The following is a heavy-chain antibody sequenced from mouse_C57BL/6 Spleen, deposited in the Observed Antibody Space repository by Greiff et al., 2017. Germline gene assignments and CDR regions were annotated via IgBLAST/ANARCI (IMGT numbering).Heavy chain of an antibody. CDR2: INPNYGTT. CDR1: GYSFTDYN. D-gene: IGHD1-1*02. V-gene: IGHV1-39*01. CDR3: AREGFGGYYAMDY. Sequence: VQLKESGPELVKPGASVKISCKASGYSFTDYNMNWVKQSNGKSLEWIGVINPNYGTTSYNQKFKGKATLTVDQSSSTAYMQLNSLTSEDSAVYYCAREGFGGYYAMDYWGQGTSVTVSS. J-gene: IGHJ4*01.